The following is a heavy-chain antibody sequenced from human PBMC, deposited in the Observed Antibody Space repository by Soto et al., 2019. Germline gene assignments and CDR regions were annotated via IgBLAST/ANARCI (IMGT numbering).Heavy chain of an antibody. J-gene: IGHJ4*02. V-gene: IGHV4-39*01. CDR3: ARHINPYDFWSGAFFDY. D-gene: IGHD3-3*01. Sequence: PSETLSLTCTVSGGSTSSSSYYWGWIRQPPGKGLEWIGSIYYSGSTYYNPSLKSRVTISVDTSKNQFSLKLSSVTAADTAVYYCARHINPYDFWSGAFFDYWGQGTLVTVSS. CDR2: IYYSGST. CDR1: GGSTSSSSYY.